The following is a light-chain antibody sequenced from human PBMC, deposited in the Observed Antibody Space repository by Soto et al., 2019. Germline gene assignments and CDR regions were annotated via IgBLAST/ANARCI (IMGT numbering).Light chain of an antibody. Sequence: ENVLTQSPGTLSLSPGERATLSCRASQTVYNGYLAWYQQKPGQAPRLLIYGASSRATGIPARFSGSGSGTDFTLTISRLEPEDFAVYYCQQYVSSPRTFGQGTKVEIK. CDR2: GAS. V-gene: IGKV3-20*01. CDR3: QQYVSSPRT. CDR1: QTVYNGY. J-gene: IGKJ1*01.